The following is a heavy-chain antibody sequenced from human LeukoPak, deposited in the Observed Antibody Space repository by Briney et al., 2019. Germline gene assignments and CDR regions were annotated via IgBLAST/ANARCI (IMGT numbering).Heavy chain of an antibody. Sequence: SQTLSLTCIVSGGPISNDDYYWSWIRQHPGKGLEWIGYIYYSGSNYYNPSLKSRVTISVDTSQNQFSLKLSSVTAADTAVYYCARRHGYNEWFDPWGQGTLVTVSS. D-gene: IGHD5-24*01. CDR2: IYYSGSN. CDR1: GGPISNDDYY. CDR3: ARRHGYNEWFDP. J-gene: IGHJ5*02. V-gene: IGHV4-31*03.